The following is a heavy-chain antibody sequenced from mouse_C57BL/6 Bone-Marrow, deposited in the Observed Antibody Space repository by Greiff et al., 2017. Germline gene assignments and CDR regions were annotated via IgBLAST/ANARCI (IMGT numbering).Heavy chain of an antibody. D-gene: IGHD1-1*01. V-gene: IGHV14-3*01. CDR1: GFNIKNSY. CDR2: IDPANGNT. CDR3: AKWGSTVEYYFDD. J-gene: IGHJ2*01. Sequence: VQLQQSVAELVRPGASVKLSCTASGFNIKNSYMHWVKQRPEPGLEWIGRIDPANGNTKYAPKFQGKATMTADTSSTTAYLQRSSLTSEDTDIYYCAKWGSTVEYYFDDWGQGTTVTVSS.